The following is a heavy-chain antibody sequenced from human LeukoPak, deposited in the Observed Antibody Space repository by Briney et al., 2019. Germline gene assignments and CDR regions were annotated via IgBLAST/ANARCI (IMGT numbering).Heavy chain of an antibody. D-gene: IGHD2-2*01. V-gene: IGHV3-9*01. CDR2: ISWNSGSI. Sequence: PGRPLRLSCAASGFTFDDYAMHWVRQAPGKGLEWVSGISWNSGSIGYADSVKGRFTISRDNAKNSLYLQMNSLRAEDTALYYCAKDYCSSTSCYDGWFDPWGQGTLVTVSS. CDR3: AKDYCSSTSCYDGWFDP. CDR1: GFTFDDYA. J-gene: IGHJ5*02.